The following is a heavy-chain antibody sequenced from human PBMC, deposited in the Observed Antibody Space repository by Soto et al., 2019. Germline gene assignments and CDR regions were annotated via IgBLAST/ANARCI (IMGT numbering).Heavy chain of an antibody. J-gene: IGHJ4*02. CDR1: GVTFSDYY. D-gene: IGHD5-18*01. V-gene: IGHV3-11*01. CDR2: ISSSGSLT. CDR3: ASRRGYRADY. Sequence: QVQLVESGGGLVKPGGSLRLSCTASGVTFSDYYMSWIRQAPGKGLVWVSYISSSGSLTYYADSVKGQFTISRNNAKNLLYLKMNGLRAEDTAVYFCASRRGYRADYWCQGTLVTVSS.